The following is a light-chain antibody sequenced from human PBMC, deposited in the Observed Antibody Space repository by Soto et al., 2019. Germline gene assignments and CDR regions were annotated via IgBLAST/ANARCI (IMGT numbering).Light chain of an antibody. J-gene: IGKJ1*01. CDR2: AAS. Sequence: DIQLTQSPSSLSASVGDRVTITCRASQYVGFYLNWYQKKPGKAPKVLIHAASSMPSGVPYTFSVSGSGTDFALTISSLQPEDFATYYCHQTYANPWTFGQGTKVDIK. V-gene: IGKV1-39*01. CDR1: QYVGFY. CDR3: HQTYANPWT.